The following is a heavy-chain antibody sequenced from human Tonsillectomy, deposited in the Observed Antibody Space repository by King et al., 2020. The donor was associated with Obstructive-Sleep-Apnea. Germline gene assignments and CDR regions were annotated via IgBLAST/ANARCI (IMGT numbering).Heavy chain of an antibody. D-gene: IGHD2-21*02. CDR1: GFTFSSYA. CDR3: AKGGSYCGGDCYFYFDY. J-gene: IGHJ4*02. V-gene: IGHV3-23*04. CDR2: ISGMGGST. Sequence: VQLVESGGGLVQPGGSLRLSCAASGFTFSSYAMSWVRQAPGKGLEWVSAISGMGGSTYYADSVKGRFTISRDNSKNTLYLQMNSLRAEDTAVYYCAKGGSYCGGDCYFYFDYWGQGTLVTVSS.